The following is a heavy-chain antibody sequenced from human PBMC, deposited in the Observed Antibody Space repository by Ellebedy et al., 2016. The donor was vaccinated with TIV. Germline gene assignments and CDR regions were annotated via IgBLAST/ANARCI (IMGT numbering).Heavy chain of an antibody. Sequence: MPSDTLSLTCAVYGGSFSGYYWTWIRQPPGKGLEWIGEINHSGSTTYNPSLKSRVTISVDTSRNRFSLKLSSVTAADTAVYYCARSTTVTTASYEYWGQGTLVTVSS. CDR3: ARSTTVTTASYEY. CDR2: INHSGST. V-gene: IGHV4-34*01. J-gene: IGHJ4*02. CDR1: GGSFSGYY. D-gene: IGHD4-17*01.